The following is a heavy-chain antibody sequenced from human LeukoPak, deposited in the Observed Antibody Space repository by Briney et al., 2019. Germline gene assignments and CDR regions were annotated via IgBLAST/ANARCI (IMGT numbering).Heavy chain of an antibody. Sequence: GGSLRLSCAASGFTFSNYAMNWVRQAPGKGLEWVSAISGSGGSTYYADSVKGRFTISRDNSKNTLYLQMNSLRVEDTAVYYCAGPGCGSGWYNWSDPWGQGTLVTVSS. CDR1: GFTFSNYA. CDR3: AGPGCGSGWYNWSDP. CDR2: ISGSGGST. V-gene: IGHV3-23*01. J-gene: IGHJ5*02. D-gene: IGHD6-19*01.